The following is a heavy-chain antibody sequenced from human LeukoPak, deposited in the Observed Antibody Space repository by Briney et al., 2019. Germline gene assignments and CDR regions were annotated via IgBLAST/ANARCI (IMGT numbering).Heavy chain of an antibody. CDR3: AREDYYDSSGYLRRYYMDV. CDR1: GFTVSSNY. J-gene: IGHJ6*03. V-gene: IGHV3-66*01. CDR2: IYSGGST. D-gene: IGHD3-22*01. Sequence: GGSLRLSCAASGFTVSSNYMSWVRQAPGKGLEWVSVIYSGGSTYYADSVKGRFTISRDNSKNTLYLQMNSLRAEDTAVYYCAREDYYDSSGYLRRYYMDVWGKGTTVTVSS.